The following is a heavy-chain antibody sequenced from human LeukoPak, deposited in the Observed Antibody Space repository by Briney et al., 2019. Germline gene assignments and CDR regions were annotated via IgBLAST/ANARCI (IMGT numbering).Heavy chain of an antibody. CDR3: ARSSLGFGSPGRHEGYYYYYMDV. CDR2: IIPIFGTA. Sequence: ASVKVSCKASGGTFSSYAISWVRQAPGQGLEWMGGIIPIFGTANYAQKFQGRVTITVDKSTSTAYMELSSLRSEDTAVYYCARSSLGFGSPGRHEGYYYYYMDVWGKGTTVTISS. V-gene: IGHV1-69*06. J-gene: IGHJ6*03. D-gene: IGHD3-16*01. CDR1: GGTFSSYA.